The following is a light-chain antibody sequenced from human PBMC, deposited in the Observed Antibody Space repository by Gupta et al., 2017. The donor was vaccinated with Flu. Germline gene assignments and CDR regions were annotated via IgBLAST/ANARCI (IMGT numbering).Light chain of an antibody. V-gene: IGKV1-9*01. CDR3: QQLNSYLLFT. CDR2: AAS. Sequence: DRVTITCRASQGISSYLAWYQQKPGKAPKLLIYAASTLQSGVPSRFSGSGSGTEFTLTISSLQPEDFATYYCQQLNSYLLFTFGPGTKVDIK. CDR1: QGISSY. J-gene: IGKJ3*01.